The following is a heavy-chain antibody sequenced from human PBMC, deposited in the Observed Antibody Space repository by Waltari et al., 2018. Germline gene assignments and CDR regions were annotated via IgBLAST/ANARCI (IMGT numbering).Heavy chain of an antibody. Sequence: QVQLVQSGAEVKKPGSSVKVSCKASGGTFSSYAISWVRQAPGQGLEWMGGIIPIFGTANYARKFQGGVTITADESTSTAYMELSSLRSEDTAVYYCASNRSRDGYNLDYWGQGTLVIVSS. CDR2: IIPIFGTA. V-gene: IGHV1-69*01. J-gene: IGHJ4*02. CDR3: ASNRSRDGYNLDY. CDR1: GGTFSSYA. D-gene: IGHD5-12*01.